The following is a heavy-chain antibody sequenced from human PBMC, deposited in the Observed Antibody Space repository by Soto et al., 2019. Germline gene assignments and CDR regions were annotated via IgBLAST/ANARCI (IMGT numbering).Heavy chain of an antibody. CDR2: IYYNGSA. CDR3: ARSFYP. V-gene: IGHV4-59*01. J-gene: IGHJ5*02. Sequence: TSETLSLTCIVSGGSISSFYWSWIRQPPGKGLEWVGGIYYNGSATYNPSLKSRVTMSVDMSKNHLFLTLNSVTAADTAVYYCARSFYPWGQGTLVTVLL. CDR1: GGSISSFY.